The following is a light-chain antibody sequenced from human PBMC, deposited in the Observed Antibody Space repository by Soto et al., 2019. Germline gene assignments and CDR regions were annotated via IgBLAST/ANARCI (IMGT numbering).Light chain of an antibody. Sequence: EIVLTQSPCTLSLSPWESSAPSCVASQSVSSNYLAWYQQKPGQAPRLLIYGASNRATGIPDRFSGSGSGTDFTLTISRLEPEDFAVYYCRQYGRSLGFAFGGGTKWIS. CDR2: GAS. V-gene: IGKV3-20*01. J-gene: IGKJ4*01. CDR3: RQYGRSLGFA. CDR1: QSVSSNY.